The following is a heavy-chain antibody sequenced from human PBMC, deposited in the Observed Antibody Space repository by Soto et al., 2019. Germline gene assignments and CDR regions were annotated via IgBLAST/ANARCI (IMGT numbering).Heavy chain of an antibody. CDR1: GFTFSSNG. CDR2: IWYDGNKK. CDR3: ARNPEYSANDATYFDY. Sequence: PGGSLRLSCAASGFTFSSNGMHWVRQAPGKGLEWVAVIWYDGNKKYYGDSVRGRFTISRDNSKNTLYLEMNSLRAEDTAVYYCARNPEYSANDATYFDYWGQGTLVTVSS. D-gene: IGHD5-12*01. J-gene: IGHJ4*02. V-gene: IGHV3-33*01.